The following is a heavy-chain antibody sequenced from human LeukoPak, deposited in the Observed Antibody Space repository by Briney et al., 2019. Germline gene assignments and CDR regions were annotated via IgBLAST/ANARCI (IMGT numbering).Heavy chain of an antibody. D-gene: IGHD3-10*01. CDR2: ISGSGGTT. V-gene: IGHV3-23*01. CDR3: AKNRAANGEDY. Sequence: GGSLRLSCAASGFTFSTYAMSWVRQAPGKGLEWVSDISGSGGTTYYADSVKGRFTISRDNSKNTVYLHMNSLRGEDTAVYYCAKNRAANGEDYWGQGTLVTVSS. CDR1: GFTFSTYA. J-gene: IGHJ4*02.